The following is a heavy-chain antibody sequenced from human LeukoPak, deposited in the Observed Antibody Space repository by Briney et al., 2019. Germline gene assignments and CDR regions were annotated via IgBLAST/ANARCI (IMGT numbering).Heavy chain of an antibody. CDR1: GGTFSSYA. CDR2: IIPIFGTA. CDR3: ARLADGYYWVDY. D-gene: IGHD1-20*01. V-gene: IGHV1-69*13. Sequence: ASVKVSCKASGGTFSSYAISWVRQARGQGLEWMGGIIPIFGTANYAQKFQGRVTITADESTSTAYMELSSLRSEDTAVYYCARLADGYYWVDYWGQGTLVTVSS. J-gene: IGHJ4*02.